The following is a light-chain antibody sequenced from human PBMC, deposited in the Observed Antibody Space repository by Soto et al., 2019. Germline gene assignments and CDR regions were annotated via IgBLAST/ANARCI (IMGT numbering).Light chain of an antibody. Sequence: DIQMTQSPYSLSASVGDTVTITCRASQSISTYLNWYQQKPGKAPELLIYAASSLQSGVPLRFTGNVSGTDFTLTIISLQPEDFASYYCQQSYTTPLTFGGGTKVEIK. CDR2: AAS. J-gene: IGKJ4*01. V-gene: IGKV1-39*01. CDR1: QSISTY. CDR3: QQSYTTPLT.